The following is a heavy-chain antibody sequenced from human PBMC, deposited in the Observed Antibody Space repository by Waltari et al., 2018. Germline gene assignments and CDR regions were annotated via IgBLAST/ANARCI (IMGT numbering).Heavy chain of an antibody. Sequence: EVQLLESGGGLVQPGGSLRLSCAASGFTFSSYAMSWVRQAPGKGLEWVSAISGSGGSTYYADSVKGRFTISRDNSKNTLYLQMNSLRAEDTAVYYCAKRYCSSTSCSSPYYGMDVWGQGTTVTVSS. CDR1: GFTFSSYA. V-gene: IGHV3-23*01. D-gene: IGHD2-2*01. CDR3: AKRYCSSTSCSSPYYGMDV. CDR2: ISGSGGST. J-gene: IGHJ6*02.